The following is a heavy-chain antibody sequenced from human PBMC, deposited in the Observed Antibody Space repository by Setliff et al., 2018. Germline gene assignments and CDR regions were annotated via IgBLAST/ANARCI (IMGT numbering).Heavy chain of an antibody. CDR2: INHAGRT. CDR3: VRGLQAGSWEPYYFDS. CDR1: GGSFSGYV. J-gene: IGHJ4*02. Sequence: SETLSLTCAVYGGSFSGYVWTFIRQSPGKGLEWIGEINHAGRTNYNPSLGSRVSILVDTSKNQFSLKLTPATVADTAVYYCVRGLQAGSWEPYYFDSWGRGTLVTVSS. D-gene: IGHD3-10*01. V-gene: IGHV4-34*01.